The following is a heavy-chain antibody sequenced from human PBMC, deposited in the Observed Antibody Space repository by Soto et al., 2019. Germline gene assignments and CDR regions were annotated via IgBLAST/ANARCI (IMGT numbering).Heavy chain of an antibody. CDR1: GYTFTGYY. J-gene: IGHJ6*02. CDR3: ARAWVHYYYYVMDV. CDR2: INPNSGGT. Sequence: ASVKVSCKASGYTFTGYYMHWVRQAPGQGLEWMGWINPNSGGTNYAQKFQGWVTMTRDTSISTAYMELSRLRSDDTAVYYCARAWVHYYYYVMDVWGQGATVTVS. V-gene: IGHV1-2*04. D-gene: IGHD3-10*01.